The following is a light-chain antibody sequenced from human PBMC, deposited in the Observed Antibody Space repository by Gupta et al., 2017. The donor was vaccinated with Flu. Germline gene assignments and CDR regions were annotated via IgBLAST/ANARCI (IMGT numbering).Light chain of an antibody. V-gene: IGKV3-11*01. CDR3: QQLNNSHPSIT. Sequence: EIVLTQSPATLSFSTGERSTLSCRARQSVSSYLDWYQQKPGQAPRLLIYDASNRATASTDNCSGSGVGTDTXLTINSXEPEDFEVYYCQQLNNSHPSITFGXGTLLDIK. CDR2: DAS. CDR1: QSVSSY. J-gene: IGKJ5*01.